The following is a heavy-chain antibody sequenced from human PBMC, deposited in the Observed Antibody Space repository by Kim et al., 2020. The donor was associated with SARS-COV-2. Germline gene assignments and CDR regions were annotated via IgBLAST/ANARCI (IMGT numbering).Heavy chain of an antibody. V-gene: IGHV4-34*01. CDR3: ARGFGTGTGFDY. J-gene: IGHJ4*02. Sequence: NYNPSLKSRVTISVDTSKNQFSLKRRSVTAADTAVYYCARGFGTGTGFDYWGQGTLVTVSS. D-gene: IGHD1-1*01.